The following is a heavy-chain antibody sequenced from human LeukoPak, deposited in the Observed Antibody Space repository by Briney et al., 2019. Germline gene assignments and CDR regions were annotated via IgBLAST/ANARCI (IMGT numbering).Heavy chain of an antibody. J-gene: IGHJ4*02. D-gene: IGHD3/OR15-3a*01. Sequence: PGGPLRLSCAGSGFTFSSYSMNWVRQAPGKGLEWVSSISSSSSYIYYADSVKGRFTVSRDNAKNSLYLQMNSLRAEDTAVYYCARDGPQGYYFDYWGQGTLVTVSS. CDR2: ISSSSSYI. V-gene: IGHV3-21*01. CDR3: ARDGPQGYYFDY. CDR1: GFTFSSYS.